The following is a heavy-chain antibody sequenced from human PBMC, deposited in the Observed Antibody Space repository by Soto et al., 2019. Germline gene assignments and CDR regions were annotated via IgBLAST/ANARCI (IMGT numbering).Heavy chain of an antibody. CDR2: ISSSSSYI. CDR3: ASKNEDGSGTSDAFDI. Sequence: GGSLRLSCAASGFTFSSYSMNWVRQAPGKGLEWVSSISSSSSYIYYADSVKGRFTISRDNAKNSLYLQMNSLRAEDTAVYYCASKNEDGSGTSDAFDIWGQGTMVTVSS. J-gene: IGHJ3*02. CDR1: GFTFSSYS. D-gene: IGHD3-10*01. V-gene: IGHV3-21*01.